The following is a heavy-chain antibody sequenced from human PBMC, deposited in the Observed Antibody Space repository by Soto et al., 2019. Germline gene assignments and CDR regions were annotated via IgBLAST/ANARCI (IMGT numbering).Heavy chain of an antibody. CDR3: ARDHGMFLSYYYYGMDV. CDR2: ISGSGGST. D-gene: IGHD3-10*02. V-gene: IGHV3-23*01. J-gene: IGHJ6*02. Sequence: EVQLLESGGDLVQPGGSLRLSCAASGFTFSIFAMSWVRQSPGKGLEWVSTISGSGGSTYYADAVKGRFSISRDNSMGTLYLQMNNLRGEDSAVYYCARDHGMFLSYYYYGMDVWGQGTTVSVSS. CDR1: GFTFSIFA.